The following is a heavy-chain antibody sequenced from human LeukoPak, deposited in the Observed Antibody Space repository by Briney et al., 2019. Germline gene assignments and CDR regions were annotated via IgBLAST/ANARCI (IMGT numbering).Heavy chain of an antibody. J-gene: IGHJ6*03. CDR2: VNPNSGNT. V-gene: IGHV1-8*03. CDR3: ARGSNRDILTGPTYYYYMDV. CDR1: GYTFTGYD. Sequence: GASVRVSCKASGYTFTGYDINWVRQATGQGLEWMGWVNPNSGNTGYAQKFQGGVTITRNTSISTAYMELSRLPSDDTAVYYCARGSNRDILTGPTYYYYMDVWGKGTTVTASS. D-gene: IGHD3-9*01.